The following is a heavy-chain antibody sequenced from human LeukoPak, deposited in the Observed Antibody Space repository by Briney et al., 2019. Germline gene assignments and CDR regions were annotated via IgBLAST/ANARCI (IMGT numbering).Heavy chain of an antibody. V-gene: IGHV3-23*01. CDR1: GFTFSSHV. CDR3: ASTGYGVRDY. CDR2: ISNSGDST. D-gene: IGHD4-17*01. Sequence: PGGSLRLSCAASGFTFSSHVMSWVRQAPGKGLEWVSAISNSGDSTFYADSVKGRLTISRDNSKSTLYPQMNSLRAEDTAVYYCASTGYGVRDYWGQGTLVTVSS. J-gene: IGHJ4*02.